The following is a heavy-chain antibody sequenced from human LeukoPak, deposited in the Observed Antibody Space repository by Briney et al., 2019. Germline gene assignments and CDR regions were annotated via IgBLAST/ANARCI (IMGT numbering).Heavy chain of an antibody. Sequence: PSETLSLTCTVSGYSISSGYYWGWIRQPPGKGLEWIGSIYHSGSTYYNPSLKSRVTISVDTSKNQFSLKLSSVTAADTAVYYFARETVTTGRGDYWGQGTLVTVSS. CDR1: GYSISSGYY. CDR2: IYHSGST. CDR3: ARETVTTGRGDY. J-gene: IGHJ4*02. D-gene: IGHD4-17*01. V-gene: IGHV4-38-2*02.